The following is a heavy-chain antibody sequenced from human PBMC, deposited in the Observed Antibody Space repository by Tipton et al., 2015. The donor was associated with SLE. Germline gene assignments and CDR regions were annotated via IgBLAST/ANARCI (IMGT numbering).Heavy chain of an antibody. CDR1: GGSISSYY. CDR2: IYYSGST. J-gene: IGHJ2*01. CDR3: ARIYVGTLGYFDL. Sequence: TLSLTCTVSGGSISSYYWSWIRQPPGKGLEWIGYIYYSGSTYYNPSLKSRVTISVDKSKNQFSLKLSSVTAADTAVYYCARIYVGTLGYFDLWGRGTLVTVSS. D-gene: IGHD4-23*01. V-gene: IGHV4-59*12.